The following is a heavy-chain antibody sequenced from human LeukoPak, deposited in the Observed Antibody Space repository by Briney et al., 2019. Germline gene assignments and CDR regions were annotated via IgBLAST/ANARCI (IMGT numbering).Heavy chain of an antibody. D-gene: IGHD3-16*01. Sequence: ASVKVSCKASGYRFTGGYIHGRRQAPGQGGEGMGGSNPDGGGTHSAQNFLGRVTMTGDTSMTTAYMELRALRSDDTAVYYCARDPPISGRWVFDIWGQGTMVTVSS. J-gene: IGHJ3*02. V-gene: IGHV1-2*02. CDR2: SNPDGGGT. CDR1: GYRFTGGY. CDR3: ARDPPISGRWVFDI.